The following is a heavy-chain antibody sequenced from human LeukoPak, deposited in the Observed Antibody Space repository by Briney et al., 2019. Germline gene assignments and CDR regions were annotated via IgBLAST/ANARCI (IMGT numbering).Heavy chain of an antibody. CDR1: GGSISSYY. Sequence: SETLSLTCTVSGGSISSYYWSWIRQPPGKGLEWIGYIYYSGSTNYNPSLKSRVTISVDTSKNQFSLKLSSVTAADTAVYYCARGGSYLSAFDIWGQGTMVTVSS. D-gene: IGHD1-26*01. CDR3: ARGGSYLSAFDI. J-gene: IGHJ3*02. V-gene: IGHV4-59*01. CDR2: IYYSGST.